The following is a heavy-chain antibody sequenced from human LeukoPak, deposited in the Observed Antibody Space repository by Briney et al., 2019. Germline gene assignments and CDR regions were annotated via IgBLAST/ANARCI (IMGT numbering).Heavy chain of an antibody. Sequence: GGSLRLSCAASGFTVSNNYMSWVRQAPGRGLEWVSLIYGDGSTHYADSAKGRFTISRDNSKNTVYLQMNSLRVEDTAVYYCARDRAGTQAWVEFDPWGQGTLVTVSS. CDR1: GFTVSNNY. CDR3: ARDRAGTQAWVEFDP. CDR2: IYGDGST. J-gene: IGHJ5*02. V-gene: IGHV3-66*02. D-gene: IGHD3-10*01.